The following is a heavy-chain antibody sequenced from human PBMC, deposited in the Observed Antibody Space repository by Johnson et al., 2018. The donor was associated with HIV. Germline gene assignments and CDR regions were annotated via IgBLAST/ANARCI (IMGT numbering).Heavy chain of an antibody. J-gene: IGHJ3*02. V-gene: IGHV3-7*01. CDR2: IKQDGSEK. Sequence: VQLVESGGGLVQPGGSLRLSCAASGCTFSSYWMSWVRQAPGKGLEWVANIKQDGSEKYYVDSVKGRFTISRDNAKNSLYLQMNSLRAEDTAVYYCAKGQTGYSSSGDSGGAFDIWGQGTMVTVSS. D-gene: IGHD6-13*01. CDR1: GCTFSSYW. CDR3: AKGQTGYSSSGDSGGAFDI.